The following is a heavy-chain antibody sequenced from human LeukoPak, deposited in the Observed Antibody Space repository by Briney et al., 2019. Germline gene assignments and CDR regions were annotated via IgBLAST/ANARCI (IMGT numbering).Heavy chain of an antibody. Sequence: GGSLRLSCVVSGFTFRSYAMSWVRQAPGKGLEWVSAISGSGGSTYDADSVKGRFTISRDNSKNTLYLQMNSLRAEDTAVYYCARDGGYDFWSGYYQDYWGQGTLVTVSS. D-gene: IGHD3-3*01. V-gene: IGHV3-23*01. CDR2: ISGSGGST. CDR1: GFTFRSYA. CDR3: ARDGGYDFWSGYYQDY. J-gene: IGHJ4*02.